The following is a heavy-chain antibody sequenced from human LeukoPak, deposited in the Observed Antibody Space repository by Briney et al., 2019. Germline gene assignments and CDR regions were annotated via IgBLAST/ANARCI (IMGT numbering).Heavy chain of an antibody. Sequence: GGSLRLSCAASGFTFSSYWMSWVRQAPGKGLEWVANINRNGSEKYHVDSVKGRFTISRDNAKSSLYLQMNSLRAEDTAVYYCARGGGYCSSTSCFNYYYYYMDVWGKGTTVTVSS. CDR3: ARGGGYCSSTSCFNYYYYYMDV. J-gene: IGHJ6*03. CDR1: GFTFSSYW. CDR2: INRNGSEK. V-gene: IGHV3-7*03. D-gene: IGHD2-2*01.